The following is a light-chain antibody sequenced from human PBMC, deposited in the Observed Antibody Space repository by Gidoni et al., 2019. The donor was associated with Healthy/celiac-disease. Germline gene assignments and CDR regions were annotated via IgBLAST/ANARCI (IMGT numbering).Light chain of an antibody. CDR1: QSVSSN. CDR2: GAS. CDR3: QQYNNGTQTWT. J-gene: IGKJ1*01. Sequence: ELVMTQSPATLSVSPGERATLSCRASQSVSSNLAWYQQKPGQAPRLLIYGASTRATGIPARFSGSGYGTEFTLTISSLQSEDCAVYYCQQYNNGTQTWTFGKGTKVEIK. V-gene: IGKV3-15*01.